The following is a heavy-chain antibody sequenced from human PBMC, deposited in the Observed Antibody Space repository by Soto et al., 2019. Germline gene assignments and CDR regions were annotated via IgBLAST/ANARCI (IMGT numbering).Heavy chain of an antibody. D-gene: IGHD6-13*01. V-gene: IGHV1-3*01. Sequence: ASVKVSCKASGYTFTSYAMHWVRQAPGQRLEWMGWINAGNGNTKYSQKFQGRVTITRDTSASTAYMELSSLRSDDTAVYYCARDPTEGAAAWFYSWGQGTLVTVSS. CDR1: GYTFTSYA. CDR3: ARDPTEGAAAWFYS. CDR2: INAGNGNT. J-gene: IGHJ5*01.